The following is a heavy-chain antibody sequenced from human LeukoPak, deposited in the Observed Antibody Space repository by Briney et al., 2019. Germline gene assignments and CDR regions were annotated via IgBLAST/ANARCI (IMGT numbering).Heavy chain of an antibody. V-gene: IGHV4-61*02. CDR2: IYTSGST. CDR1: GGSISSGSYY. CDR3: AREPITDSYGYSKGYYYYYMDV. Sequence: SETLSLTCTVSGGSISSGSYYWSWIRQPAGKGLEWIGRIYTSGSTNYNPSLKSRVTISVDTSKNQFSLKLSSVTAADTAVYYCAREPITDSYGYSKGYYYYYMDVWGKGTTVTVSS. J-gene: IGHJ6*03. D-gene: IGHD5-18*01.